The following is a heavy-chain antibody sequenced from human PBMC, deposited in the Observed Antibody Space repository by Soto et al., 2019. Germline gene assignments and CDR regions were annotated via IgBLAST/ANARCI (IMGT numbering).Heavy chain of an antibody. CDR2: IYYIGTS. CDR3: ARGGDGFDL. CDR1: GGSISSSSYY. J-gene: IGHJ3*01. V-gene: IGHV4-31*03. Sequence: SETLSLTCTFSGGSISSSSYYWGWIRQHPGKGLEWIGFIYYIGTSYYNPSLESRITLSVDTSKNHFSLNLTSVTAADTAVYYCARGGDGFDLWGQGKMVTVSS.